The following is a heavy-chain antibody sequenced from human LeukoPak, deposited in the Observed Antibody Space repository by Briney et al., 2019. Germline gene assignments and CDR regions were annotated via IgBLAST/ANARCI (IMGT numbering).Heavy chain of an antibody. V-gene: IGHV3-30-3*01. CDR3: ARGRIAVAPLFCY. Sequence: GGSLRLSCAASGFTFSSYAMHWVRQAPGKGLEWVAVISYDGSNKYYADSVKGRFTISRDNSKNTLYLQMNSLRAEDTGVYYCARGRIAVAPLFCYWGQGTLVTVSS. D-gene: IGHD6-19*01. CDR2: ISYDGSNK. J-gene: IGHJ4*02. CDR1: GFTFSSYA.